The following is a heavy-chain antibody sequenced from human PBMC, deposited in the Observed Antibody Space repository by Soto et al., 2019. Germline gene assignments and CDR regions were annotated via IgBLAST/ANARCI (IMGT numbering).Heavy chain of an antibody. CDR3: AKDLMGYYDSSGPSPYFDY. D-gene: IGHD3-22*01. CDR2: ISYDGSNK. Sequence: GGSLRLSCAASGFTFSSYGMHWVRHAPGKGLEWVAVISYDGSNKYYADSVKGRFTISRDNSKNTLYLQMNSLRAEDTAVYYCAKDLMGYYDSSGPSPYFDYWGQGTLVTVSS. CDR1: GFTFSSYG. J-gene: IGHJ4*02. V-gene: IGHV3-30*18.